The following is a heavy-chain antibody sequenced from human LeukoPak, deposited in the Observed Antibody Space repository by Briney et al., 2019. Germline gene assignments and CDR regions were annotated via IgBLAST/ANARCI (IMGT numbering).Heavy chain of an antibody. CDR3: AKENYRFGSPSYFDY. D-gene: IGHD3-10*01. CDR1: GFTFSSYA. J-gene: IGHJ4*02. CDR2: ISYDGSNK. V-gene: IGHV3-30*04. Sequence: GRSLRLSCAASGFTFSSYAMHWVRQAPGKGLEWVAVISYDGSNKYYADSVKGRFTISRDNSKNALYLQMNSLRAEDTAVYYCAKENYRFGSPSYFDYWGQGTLVTVSS.